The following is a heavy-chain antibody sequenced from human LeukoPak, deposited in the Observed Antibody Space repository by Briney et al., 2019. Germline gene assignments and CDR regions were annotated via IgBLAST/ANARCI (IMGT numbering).Heavy chain of an antibody. J-gene: IGHJ6*03. V-gene: IGHV1-18*01. CDR2: ISAYNGNT. D-gene: IGHD2-21*02. CDR3: ARVGLVVVTAYYYYYMDV. Sequence: ASVKVSCKASGYTFTSYGISWVRQAPGQGLEWMGWISAYNGNTNYAQKLQGRVTMTTDTSTSTAYMELRSLRSDDTAVYYCARVGLVVVTAYYYYYMDVWGKGTTVTVSS. CDR1: GYTFTSYG.